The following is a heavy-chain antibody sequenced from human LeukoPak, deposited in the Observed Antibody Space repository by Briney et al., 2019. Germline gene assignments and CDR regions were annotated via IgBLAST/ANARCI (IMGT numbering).Heavy chain of an antibody. CDR3: ARDYYGSGSIDAFDI. D-gene: IGHD3-10*01. Sequence: PSETLSLTCTVSGGSISSGDYYWSCIRQPPGKGLEWIGYIYYSGSTYYNPSLKSRVTISVDTSKNQFSLKLSFVTAADTAVYYCARDYYGSGSIDAFDIWGQGTMVTVSS. V-gene: IGHV4-30-4*01. CDR1: GGSISSGDYY. CDR2: IYYSGST. J-gene: IGHJ3*02.